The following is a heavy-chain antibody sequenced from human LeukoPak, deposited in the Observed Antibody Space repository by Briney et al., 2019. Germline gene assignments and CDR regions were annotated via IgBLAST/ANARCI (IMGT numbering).Heavy chain of an antibody. CDR2: INHSGST. J-gene: IGHJ6*02. Sequence: GSLRLSCAASGFTFDDYGMSWVRQAPGKGLEWIGEINHSGSTNYNPSLKSRVTISVDTSKNQFSLKLSSVTAADTAVYYCASGGELPYYYGMDVWGQGTTVTVSS. V-gene: IGHV4-34*01. CDR3: ASGGELPYYYGMDV. D-gene: IGHD1-26*01. CDR1: GFTFDDYG.